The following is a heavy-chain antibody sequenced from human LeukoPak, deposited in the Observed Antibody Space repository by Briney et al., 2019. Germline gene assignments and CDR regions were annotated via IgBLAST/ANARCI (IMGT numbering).Heavy chain of an antibody. CDR1: VFTVSINY. Sequence: PLESLRLSCAASVFTVSINYMSWVRQAPGKGLEWVSLIYSGGSTYYADYVKGRFNISRNNSKNTLYLQMNSLRAEDTAVYYCASRDKGYYYGMDVWGQGPTITVSS. CDR3: ASRDKGYYYGMDV. D-gene: IGHD5-24*01. CDR2: IYSGGST. J-gene: IGHJ6*02. V-gene: IGHV3-66*01.